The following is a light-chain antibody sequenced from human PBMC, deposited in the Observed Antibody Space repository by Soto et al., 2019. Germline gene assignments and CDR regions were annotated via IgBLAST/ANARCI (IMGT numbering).Light chain of an antibody. CDR2: GVS. V-gene: IGKV3-15*01. CDR3: QQYGSSPLT. CDR1: QSVGPN. J-gene: IGKJ4*01. Sequence: EIVLTQSPDNLSVSPGESATLSCRASQSVGPNLVWYQQKFGQAPRLLIYGVSTRATGVPARFSGSGSGTEFTLTISSLQPEDFAVYYCQQYGSSPLTFGGGTKVEIK.